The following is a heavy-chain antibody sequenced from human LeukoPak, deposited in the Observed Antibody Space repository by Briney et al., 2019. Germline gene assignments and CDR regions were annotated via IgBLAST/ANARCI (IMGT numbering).Heavy chain of an antibody. D-gene: IGHD5-18*01. CDR2: IYHSGST. CDR1: GGSISSSSYY. Sequence: MASETLSLTCTVSGGSISSSSYYWGWIRQPPGKGLEWIGSIYHSGSTYYNPSLKSRVTISVDTSKNQFSLKLSSVTAADTAVYYCARNTAMVSYAFDIWGQGTMVTVSS. CDR3: ARNTAMVSYAFDI. V-gene: IGHV4-39*07. J-gene: IGHJ3*02.